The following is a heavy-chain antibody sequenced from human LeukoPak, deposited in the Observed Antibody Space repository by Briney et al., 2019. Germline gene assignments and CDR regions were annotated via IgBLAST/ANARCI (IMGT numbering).Heavy chain of an antibody. D-gene: IGHD6-19*01. CDR3: ARFLGSSSG. Sequence: GGSLRHSCAASGFTFSSYSMNWVRQAPGKGLEWVSYISSSSSTIYYADSVKGRFTISRDNAKNSLYLQMNSLRAEDTAVYYCARFLGSSSGWGLGTLVTVSS. V-gene: IGHV3-48*04. J-gene: IGHJ4*02. CDR2: ISSSSSTI. CDR1: GFTFSSYS.